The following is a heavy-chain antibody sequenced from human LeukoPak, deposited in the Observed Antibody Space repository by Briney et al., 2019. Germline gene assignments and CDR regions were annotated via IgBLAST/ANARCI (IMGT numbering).Heavy chain of an antibody. CDR2: ISYDGSNK. J-gene: IGHJ4*02. V-gene: IGHV3-30-3*01. CDR3: AREEDDFPYFDY. CDR1: GFTFSSYA. D-gene: IGHD3-3*01. Sequence: GRSLRLSCAASGFTFSSYAMHWVRRAPGKGLEWVAVISYDGSNKYYADSVKGRFTISRDNSKNTLYLQMNSLRAEDTAVYYCAREEDDFPYFDYWGQGTLVTVSS.